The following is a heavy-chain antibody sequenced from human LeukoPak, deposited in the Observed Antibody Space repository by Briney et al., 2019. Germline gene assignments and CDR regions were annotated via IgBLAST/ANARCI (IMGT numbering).Heavy chain of an antibody. Sequence: SETLSLTCAVYGGSFSGYYWCWLRQPPGKGLEWIGEINHSGSTNYNPSLKSRVTISVDTSKNQFSLKLSSVTAADTAVYYCARERKELTSHRFDYWGQGTLVTVSS. V-gene: IGHV4-34*01. D-gene: IGHD3-10*01. J-gene: IGHJ4*02. CDR3: ARERKELTSHRFDY. CDR1: GGSFSGYY. CDR2: INHSGST.